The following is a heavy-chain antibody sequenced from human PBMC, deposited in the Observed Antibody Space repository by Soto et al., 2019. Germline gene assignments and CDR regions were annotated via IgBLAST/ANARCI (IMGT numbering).Heavy chain of an antibody. J-gene: IGHJ6*02. CDR1: GYSFSGYL. D-gene: IGHD3-3*01. V-gene: IGHV5-51*01. CDR2: IYPGDSNT. CDR3: ARHAYDFWSGHPNPRYYYGMDV. Sequence: PRGSLKISCKGSGYSFSGYLIGWVRQMPGESLEWVAIIYPGDSNTRYSPSLQGQVTISVDKSISTAYLQWSSLKATDTAMYYCARHAYDFWSGHPNPRYYYGMDVWGQGTTVTVSS.